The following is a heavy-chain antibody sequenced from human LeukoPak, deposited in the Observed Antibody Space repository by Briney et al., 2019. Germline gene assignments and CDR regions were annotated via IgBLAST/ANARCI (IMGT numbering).Heavy chain of an antibody. Sequence: PSETLSLTCTVSGYSISSGYYWGWIRQPPGKGLEWIGSIYHSGSTYYNPSLKSRVTISVDTSKNQFSLKLSSVTAADTAVYYCARDNYGSGRGWFDPWGQGTLVTVSS. J-gene: IGHJ5*02. D-gene: IGHD3-10*01. CDR3: ARDNYGSGRGWFDP. CDR2: IYHSGST. CDR1: GYSISSGYY. V-gene: IGHV4-38-2*02.